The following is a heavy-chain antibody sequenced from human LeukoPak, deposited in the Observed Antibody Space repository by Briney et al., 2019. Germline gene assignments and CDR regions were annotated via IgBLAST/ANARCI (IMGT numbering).Heavy chain of an antibody. V-gene: IGHV1-69*13. CDR3: ARGADSSGWSPPDY. CDR2: IIPIFGTA. Sequence: GASVRVSCKPSGGTFSSYAISWVRQAPGQGLEWMGGIIPIFGTANYAQKFQGRVTITADESTSTAYMELSSLRSEDTAVYYCARGADSSGWSPPDYWGQGTLVTVSS. J-gene: IGHJ4*02. CDR1: GGTFSSYA. D-gene: IGHD6-19*01.